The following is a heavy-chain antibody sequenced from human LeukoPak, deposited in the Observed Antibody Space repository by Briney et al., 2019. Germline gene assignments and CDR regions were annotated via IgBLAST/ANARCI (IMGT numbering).Heavy chain of an antibody. CDR1: GYTFTNYF. V-gene: IGHV1-69*13. D-gene: IGHD3-10*01. J-gene: IGHJ4*02. CDR3: ARAPYGSGSYSGGY. CDR2: IIPIFGTA. Sequence: GASVKVSCKASGYTFTNYFMHWVRQAPGQGLEWMGGIIPIFGTANYARKFQGRVTITADESTSTAYMELSSLRSEDTAVYYCARAPYGSGSYSGGYWGQGTLVTVSS.